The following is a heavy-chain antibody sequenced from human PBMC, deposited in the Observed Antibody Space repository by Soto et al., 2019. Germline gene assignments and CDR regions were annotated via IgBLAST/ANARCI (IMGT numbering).Heavy chain of an antibody. V-gene: IGHV3-23*01. CDR2: TSGSGGST. CDR1: VFTFSIYA. J-gene: IGHJ4*02. D-gene: IGHD5-12*01. CDR3: AKWPGGYSGYDFTPDY. Sequence: GGSLRLSCAASVFTFSIYAMSWVRQAPGKGLDWVSATSGSGGSTYYADSVKGRFTISRDNSKNTLYLQMNSLRAEDTAVYYCAKWPGGYSGYDFTPDYWGQGTMVTVSS.